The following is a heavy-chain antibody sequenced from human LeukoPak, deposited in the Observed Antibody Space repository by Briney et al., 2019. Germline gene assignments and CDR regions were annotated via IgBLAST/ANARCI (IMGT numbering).Heavy chain of an antibody. Sequence: ASVKVSCKASGYTFISYAMNWVRQAPGQGLEWMGWVTPNSGYTGYAQKFQGRVTITRNTSISTAYMELSSLRSEDTAVYYCARGLVGATRGFDPWGQGTLVTVSS. D-gene: IGHD1-26*01. CDR3: ARGLVGATRGFDP. V-gene: IGHV1-8*03. CDR2: VTPNSGYT. CDR1: GYTFISYA. J-gene: IGHJ5*02.